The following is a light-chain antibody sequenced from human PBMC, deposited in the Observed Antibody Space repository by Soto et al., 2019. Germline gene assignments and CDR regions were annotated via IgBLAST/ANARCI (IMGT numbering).Light chain of an antibody. V-gene: IGKV3-20*01. CDR3: QQFSSYPLT. CDR2: DAS. CDR1: QTVRNNY. J-gene: IGKJ4*01. Sequence: DIVLTQSPGTLSLSPGDRAALSCRASQTVRNNYLAWYQQKPGQAPRLLIYDASSRATGIPDRFSGGGSGTDFTLTISRLEPEDFAVYYCQQFSSYPLTFGGGTKVDIK.